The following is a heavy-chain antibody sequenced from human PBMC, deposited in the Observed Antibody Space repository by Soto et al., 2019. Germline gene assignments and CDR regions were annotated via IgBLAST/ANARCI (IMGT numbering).Heavy chain of an antibody. V-gene: IGHV1-18*01. CDR3: ARDFYSGYDSGAFDI. CDR2: ISAYNGNT. D-gene: IGHD5-12*01. Sequence: ASLKIFCKSSKYTFTINRISRGHQAPGQGLVWMGWISAYNGNTNYAQKLQGRVTMTTDTSTSTAYMELRSLRSDDTAVYYCARDFYSGYDSGAFDIWGQGTMVTVSS. CDR1: KYTFTINR. J-gene: IGHJ3*02.